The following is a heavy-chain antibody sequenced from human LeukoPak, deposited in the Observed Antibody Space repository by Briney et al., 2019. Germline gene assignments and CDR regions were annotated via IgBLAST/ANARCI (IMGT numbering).Heavy chain of an antibody. CDR1: GLTFSSYG. V-gene: IGHV3-30*18. J-gene: IGHJ6*02. D-gene: IGHD6-6*01. Sequence: GGSLRLSCAASGLTFSSYGMHWVRQAPGKGLGWVAVISYDGSNKYYADSVKGRFTISRDNSKNTLYLQMNSLRAEDTAVYYCAKMLYSSSSEALYYYYYGMDVWGQGTTVTVSS. CDR3: AKMLYSSSSEALYYYYYGMDV. CDR2: ISYDGSNK.